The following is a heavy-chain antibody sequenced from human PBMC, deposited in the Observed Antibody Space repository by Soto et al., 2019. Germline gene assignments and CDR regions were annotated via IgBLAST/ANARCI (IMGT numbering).Heavy chain of an antibody. J-gene: IGHJ5*02. CDR3: ARSDCISTSCYSGFDP. D-gene: IGHD2-2*01. V-gene: IGHV1-69*12. CDR2: IIPIFGTA. Sequence: QVQLVQSGAEVKKPGSSVKVSCKASGGTFSSYAISWVRQAPGQGLEWMGGIIPIFGTASYAQKFQGRVTITADESTSTAYMELSSLRSEDTAVYYCARSDCISTSCYSGFDPWGQGTLVTVSS. CDR1: GGTFSSYA.